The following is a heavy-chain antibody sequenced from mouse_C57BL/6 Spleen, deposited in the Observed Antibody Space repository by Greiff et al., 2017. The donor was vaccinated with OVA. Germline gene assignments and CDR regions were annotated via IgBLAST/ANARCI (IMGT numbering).Heavy chain of an antibody. CDR2: IFPRSGNT. D-gene: IGHD1-1*01. CDR3: AGRDYYGTDMDY. V-gene: IGHV1-81*01. J-gene: IGHJ2*01. CDR1: GYTFTSSG. Sequence: QVPLQQSGAELARPGASVKLSCKASGYTFTSSGISWVKQRTGQGLEWIGEIFPRSGNTSYNEKFKGKATLSADKSTSPAYMALRSLTSEASEVYVCAGRDYYGTDMDYWGQGTTLTVSS.